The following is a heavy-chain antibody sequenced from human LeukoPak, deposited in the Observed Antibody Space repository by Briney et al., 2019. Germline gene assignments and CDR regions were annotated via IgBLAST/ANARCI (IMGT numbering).Heavy chain of an antibody. CDR2: ITNSGNSK. D-gene: IGHD6-13*01. Sequence: GGSLRLSCAASEFTFSSYSMNWVRQAPGKGLEWVSYITNSGNSKSYADSVKGRFTISRDNAKNSLYLQMNSLRAEDTAVYYCARLTYSSSFRYRDYWGQGTLVTVSS. CDR3: ARLTYSSSFRYRDY. J-gene: IGHJ4*02. CDR1: EFTFSSYS. V-gene: IGHV3-48*04.